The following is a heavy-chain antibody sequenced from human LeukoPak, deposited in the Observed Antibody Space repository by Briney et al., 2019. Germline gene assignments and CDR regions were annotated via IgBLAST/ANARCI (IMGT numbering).Heavy chain of an antibody. CDR3: ARDGTYCGGDCYPQGAFDI. V-gene: IGHV3-23*01. CDR1: GFTFSSYA. CDR2: ISGSGDNT. Sequence: GGSLRLSCAASGFTFSSYAMSWVRQAPGKGLEWVSGISGSGDNTYYADSVKGRLTISRDNSKNTLYLQMNSLRAEDTAVYYCARDGTYCGGDCYPQGAFDIWGQGTMVTVSS. D-gene: IGHD2-21*02. J-gene: IGHJ3*02.